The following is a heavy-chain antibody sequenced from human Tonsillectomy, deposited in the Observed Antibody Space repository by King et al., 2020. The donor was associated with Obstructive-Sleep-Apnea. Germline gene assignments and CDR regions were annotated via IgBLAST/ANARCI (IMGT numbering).Heavy chain of an antibody. D-gene: IGHD2-2*01. CDR3: ARDRDCRSTSCFFGMDV. CDR1: GFTFSSYW. V-gene: IGHV3-74*01. CDR2: INSDGSTT. Sequence: VQLVESGGGLVQPGGSLRLSCAASGFTFSSYWMHLVRQAPGKGLVWVSRINSDGSTTTYADSVKGRFTISRDNAKNTLHLQMSSLRAEDTAVYFCARDRDCRSTSCFFGMDVWGQGTTVTVSS. J-gene: IGHJ6*02.